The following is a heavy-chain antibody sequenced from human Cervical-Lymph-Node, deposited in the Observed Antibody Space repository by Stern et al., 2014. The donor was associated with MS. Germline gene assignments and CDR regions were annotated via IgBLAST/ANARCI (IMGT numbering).Heavy chain of an antibody. CDR1: GYSFTSYW. CDR2: IYPGGSEI. J-gene: IGHJ6*02. CDR3: ARSGYYDFWSGYSPRYSAMDV. D-gene: IGHD3-3*01. Sequence: VQLVESGAEVAKPGESLKISCKTSGYSFTSYWIAWVRQTPEKGPEWMGVIYPGGSEIRYNPAFQGRVTISADSSTSTAHLQWSSLQASDTGMYYCARSGYYDFWSGYSPRYSAMDVWGQGTTVTVSS. V-gene: IGHV5-51*01.